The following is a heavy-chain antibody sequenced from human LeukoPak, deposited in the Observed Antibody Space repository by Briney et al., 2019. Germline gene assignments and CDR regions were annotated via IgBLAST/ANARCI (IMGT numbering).Heavy chain of an antibody. CDR2: IYHSGST. V-gene: IGHV4-38-2*01. D-gene: IGHD2-2*01. J-gene: IGHJ4*02. CDR3: ARHRYCSSTSCQGSDY. Sequence: PSETLSLTCAVSGYSISSGYYWGWIRQPPGKGLEWIGSIYHSGSTYYNPSLKSRVTISVDTSKNQFSLKLSSVTAADMAVYYCARHRYCSSTSCQGSDYWGQGTLVTVSS. CDR1: GYSISSGYY.